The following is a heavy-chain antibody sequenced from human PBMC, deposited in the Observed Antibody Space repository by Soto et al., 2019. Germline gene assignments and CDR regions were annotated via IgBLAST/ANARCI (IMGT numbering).Heavy chain of an antibody. J-gene: IGHJ4*02. V-gene: IGHV4-30-2*01. CDR3: ARGPPLGY. Sequence: TLSLTCAVSGGSISSGGYSWSWIRQPPGKGLEWIGYIYHSGSTYYNPSLKSRVTISVDRSKNQFSLKLNSVTAADTAVYYCARGPPLGYWGQGTLVTVSS. CDR1: GGSISSGGYS. CDR2: IYHSGST.